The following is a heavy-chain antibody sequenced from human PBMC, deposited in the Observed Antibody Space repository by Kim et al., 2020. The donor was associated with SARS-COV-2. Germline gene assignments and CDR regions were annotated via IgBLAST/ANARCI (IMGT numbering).Heavy chain of an antibody. CDR1: GFSFSNYA. V-gene: IGHV3-23*01. J-gene: IGHJ5*02. Sequence: GGSLRLFCAASGFSFSNYAMSWVRQAPGKGLEWVSSISTTGFSPYYADSVKGRFTISRDNSKNTVYLQMNRLTAEDTALYYCATTMAVSGAWGQGTQVTV. D-gene: IGHD6-19*01. CDR3: ATTMAVSGA. CDR2: ISTTGFSP.